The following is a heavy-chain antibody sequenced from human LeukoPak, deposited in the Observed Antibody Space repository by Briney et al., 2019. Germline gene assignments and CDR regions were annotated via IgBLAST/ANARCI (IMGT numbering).Heavy chain of an antibody. CDR2: ISAYNGNT. Sequence: GASVKVSCKASGYTFTSCGISWVRQAPGQGLEWMGWISAYNGNTNYAQKLQGRVTMTTDTSTSTAYMELRSLRSDDTAVYYCAREAHSIAALAADYWGQGTLVTVSS. D-gene: IGHD6-13*01. J-gene: IGHJ4*02. CDR1: GYTFTSCG. CDR3: AREAHSIAALAADY. V-gene: IGHV1-18*01.